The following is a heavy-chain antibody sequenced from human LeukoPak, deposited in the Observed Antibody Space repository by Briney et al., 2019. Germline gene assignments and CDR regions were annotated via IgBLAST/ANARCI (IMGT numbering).Heavy chain of an antibody. CDR3: ASGSDSIGYSGGGILDY. V-gene: IGHV4-4*07. J-gene: IGHJ4*02. Sequence: PSETLSLTCTVSGGSLITYYWNWIRQPAGKGLERIGRVYTNGGTNYNPSLKSRLTVSVDTSKNQFSLSLSSVTAADTAVYYCASGSDSIGYSGGGILDYWGQGILVTVSS. CDR2: VYTNGGT. D-gene: IGHD6-19*01. CDR1: GGSLITYY.